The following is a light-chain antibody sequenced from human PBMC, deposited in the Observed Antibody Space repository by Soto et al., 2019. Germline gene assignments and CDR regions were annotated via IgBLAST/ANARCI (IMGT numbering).Light chain of an antibody. V-gene: IGKV3-20*01. CDR3: QQYGTSPHT. Sequence: EIVLTQSPGTLSLSPGERATLSCRASQSVNSNYLAWYQQNPGQVPRPLIYGASIRAAGVPDRLSGSGSGTDFTLTISRLEPEEYAVYYCQQYGTSPHTFGQGTKLEIK. J-gene: IGKJ2*01. CDR2: GAS. CDR1: QSVNSNY.